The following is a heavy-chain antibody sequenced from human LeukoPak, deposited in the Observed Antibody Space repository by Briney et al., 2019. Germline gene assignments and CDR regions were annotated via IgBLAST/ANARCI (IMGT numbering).Heavy chain of an antibody. D-gene: IGHD1-26*01. CDR1: GYTFTSYY. J-gene: IGHJ4*02. V-gene: IGHV1-46*01. CDR2: INPSGGST. Sequence: ASVKVSCKASGYTFTSYYMHWVRQAPGQGLEWMGIINPSGGSTSYAQKFQGRVTMTRNTSISTAYMELSSLRSEDTAVYYCARRPRSKVGATLDYWGQGTLVTVSS. CDR3: ARRPRSKVGATLDY.